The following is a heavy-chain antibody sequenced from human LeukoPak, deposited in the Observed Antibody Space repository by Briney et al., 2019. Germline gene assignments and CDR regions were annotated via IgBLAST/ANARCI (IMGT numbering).Heavy chain of an antibody. J-gene: IGHJ4*02. CDR3: VRKALGYRLGYGDY. D-gene: IGHD5-12*01. V-gene: IGHV4-59*01. Sequence: SETLSLTCTVSGDSMSSYYWSWIRQPPGKGLEWIAYISYSGGTKYNPSLQNRVTISIDTSKDQFSLKLSTVTAADTAVYFCVRKALGYRLGYGDYWGRGTLVTASS. CDR2: ISYSGGT. CDR1: GDSMSSYY.